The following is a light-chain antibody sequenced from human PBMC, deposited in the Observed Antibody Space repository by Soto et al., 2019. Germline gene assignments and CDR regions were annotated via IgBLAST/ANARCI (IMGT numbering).Light chain of an antibody. CDR1: SIDLGGYDL. J-gene: IGLJ3*02. CDR3: SSYAGSNNVRV. CDR2: EVN. Sequence: QSALTQPPSASGPLERPFTFPAPETSIDLGGYDLVSWYQQHPGNAPKIMIYEVNRRPSGVPDRFSGSKSGNTASLTVSGLQAEDEADYYCSSYAGSNNVRVFGGGTKLTVL. V-gene: IGLV2-8*01.